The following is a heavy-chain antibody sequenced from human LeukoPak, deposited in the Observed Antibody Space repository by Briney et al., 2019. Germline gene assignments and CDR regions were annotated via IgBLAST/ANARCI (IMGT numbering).Heavy chain of an antibody. V-gene: IGHV3-7*01. Sequence: PGGSLRLSCAASGFTFSSYWMSWVRQAPGKGLEWVANIKQDGSEKYYVDSVKGRFTISRDNAKNSLYLQMNSLRAEDTAVYYCARDRGNIVAYGGLDYWGQGTLVTVSS. CDR3: ARDRGNIVAYGGLDY. J-gene: IGHJ4*02. D-gene: IGHD5-12*01. CDR1: GFTFSSYW. CDR2: IKQDGSEK.